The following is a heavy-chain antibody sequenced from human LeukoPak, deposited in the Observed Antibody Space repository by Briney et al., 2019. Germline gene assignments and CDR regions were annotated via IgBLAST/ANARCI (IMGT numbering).Heavy chain of an antibody. CDR3: VVRGELRDAFDK. CDR1: GFTFSSFV. J-gene: IGHJ3*02. Sequence: GGSLRLSCSASGFTFSSFVMHWVRQAPGKGLEYVSAISSKGHSTYYADSVKGRFTISRDNSKNRLYLQMSSLRAEDTAVYYCVVRGELRDAFDKWGQGTMVTVSS. CDR2: ISSKGHST. D-gene: IGHD1-26*01. V-gene: IGHV3-64D*06.